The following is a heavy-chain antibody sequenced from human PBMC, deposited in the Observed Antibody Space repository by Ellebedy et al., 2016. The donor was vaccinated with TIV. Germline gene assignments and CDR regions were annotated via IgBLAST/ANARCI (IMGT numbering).Heavy chain of an antibody. CDR2: INEDGSEK. Sequence: PGGSLRLSCVASGFSISTYWMSWVRQAPGKGLEWVATINEDGSEKYYVESVRGRFTISRDNAKNSLYVQMNSLGADDTSEFFCARGRSLGIWGQGTMVTVSS. CDR3: ARGRSLGI. CDR1: GFSISTYW. D-gene: IGHD2-15*01. J-gene: IGHJ3*02. V-gene: IGHV3-7*01.